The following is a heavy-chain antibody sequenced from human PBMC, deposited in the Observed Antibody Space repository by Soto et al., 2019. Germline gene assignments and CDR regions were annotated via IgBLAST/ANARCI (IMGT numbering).Heavy chain of an antibody. V-gene: IGHV5-51*01. Sequence: GESLKISCKGSGYSFTSYWIGWVRQMPGKGLEWMGIIYPGDSDTRYSPSFQGQVTISADKSISTAYLQWSSLKASDTAMYYCARRGGGYYYDSSGYLQPGAFDIWGQGTMVTVSS. J-gene: IGHJ3*02. CDR3: ARRGGGYYYDSSGYLQPGAFDI. CDR2: IYPGDSDT. CDR1: GYSFTSYW. D-gene: IGHD3-22*01.